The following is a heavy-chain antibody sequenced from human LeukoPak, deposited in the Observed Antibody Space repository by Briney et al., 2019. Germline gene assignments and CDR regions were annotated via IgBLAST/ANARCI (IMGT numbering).Heavy chain of an antibody. CDR3: ARTPATAGGYFDY. D-gene: IGHD1-14*01. J-gene: IGHJ4*02. Sequence: GGSLRLSCAASGFTFDDYAMHWVRQAPGKGLEWVSGISWNSGSIGYADSVKSRFTISRDNAKNSLYLQMNSLRAEGTALYYCARTPATAGGYFDYWGQGTLVTVSS. CDR1: GFTFDDYA. V-gene: IGHV3-9*01. CDR2: ISWNSGSI.